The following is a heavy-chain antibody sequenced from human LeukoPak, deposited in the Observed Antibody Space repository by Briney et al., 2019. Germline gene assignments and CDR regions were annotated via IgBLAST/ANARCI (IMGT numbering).Heavy chain of an antibody. J-gene: IGHJ4*02. V-gene: IGHV4-34*01. CDR2: INHSGST. D-gene: IGHD5-18*01. CDR1: GGSFSGYY. CDR3: ARDNSLQLWPVGGGDY. Sequence: SETLSLTCAVYGGSFSGYYWSWIRQPPGKGLEWIGEINHSGSTNYNPSLKSRVTISVDTSKNQFSLKLSSVTAADTAVYYCARDNSLQLWPVGGGDYWGQGTLVTVSS.